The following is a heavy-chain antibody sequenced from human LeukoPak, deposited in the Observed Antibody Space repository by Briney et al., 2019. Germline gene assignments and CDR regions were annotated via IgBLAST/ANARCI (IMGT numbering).Heavy chain of an antibody. J-gene: IGHJ4*02. CDR1: GFTFSNYG. D-gene: IGHD2-2*01. CDR3: AGTHNFGSTSALDY. CDR2: IRYDGSNK. V-gene: IGHV3-30*02. Sequence: GGSLRLSCAASGFTFSNYGMHWVRQAPGKGLEWVAFIRYDGSNKYYADSVKGRFTISRDNSKNTLYLQMNSLRAEDTAVYYCAGTHNFGSTSALDYWGQGTLVTVSS.